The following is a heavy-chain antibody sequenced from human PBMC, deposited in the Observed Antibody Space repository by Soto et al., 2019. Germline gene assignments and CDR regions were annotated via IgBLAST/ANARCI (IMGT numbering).Heavy chain of an antibody. J-gene: IGHJ5*02. Sequence: QVLLQESGPRLVRPSGTLSLNCAVSGGSISGTSWWTWVRQSPGRGLEWIGEIYHTGKTNYHSSPASRVTMSVDKSHNHFSLRVDSGTAADTALFFCAKDLGSSVVAWGPGILVTVSS. CDR1: GGSISGTSW. CDR2: IYHTGKT. CDR3: AKDLGSSVVA. D-gene: IGHD6-19*01. V-gene: IGHV4-4*02.